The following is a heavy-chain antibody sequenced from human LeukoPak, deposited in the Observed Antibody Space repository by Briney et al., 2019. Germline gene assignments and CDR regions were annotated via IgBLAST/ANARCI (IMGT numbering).Heavy chain of an antibody. J-gene: IGHJ4*02. CDR3: ARKGGVIDY. Sequence: ETLSLTCTVSGGSISSYYWSWIRQPPGKGLEWIGYMYYSGSTNYNPSLKSRVTISVDTSKNQFSLKLSSVTAADTAVYYCARKGGVIDYWGQGTLVTVSS. CDR2: MYYSGST. D-gene: IGHD3-16*01. V-gene: IGHV4-59*12. CDR1: GGSISSYY.